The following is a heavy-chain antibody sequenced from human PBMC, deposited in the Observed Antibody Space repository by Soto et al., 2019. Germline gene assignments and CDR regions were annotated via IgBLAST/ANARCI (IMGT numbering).Heavy chain of an antibody. CDR3: ARGWDIVILSVPIPNYNYGMDV. D-gene: IGHD2-15*01. J-gene: IGHJ6*02. Sequence: PGGSLRLSCEGSGFTFSAYAMNWVRQAPGKGLEWVSYISSRSDTLYYADSVKGRFTISRDKAKNSVYFQVNNLRDEDTAVYYCARGWDIVILSVPIPNYNYGMDVWGQGTTVTVSS. V-gene: IGHV3-48*02. CDR2: ISSRSDTL. CDR1: GFTFSAYA.